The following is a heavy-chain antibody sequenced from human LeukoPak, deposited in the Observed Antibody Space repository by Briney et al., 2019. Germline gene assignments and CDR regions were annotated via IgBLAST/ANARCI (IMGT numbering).Heavy chain of an antibody. J-gene: IGHJ4*02. CDR1: GFYFANYA. CDR2: TVGGGSPNT. CDR3: AKGGDSSGFLPLNFDY. Sequence: GGSLRLSCAASGFYFANYAMSWVRQAPGKGLEWVSATVGGGSPNTYHADSVKGRFTISRDNSKNTLFLQMNSLRAEDTAVYYCAKGGDSSGFLPLNFDYWGQGTLVTVSS. D-gene: IGHD3-22*01. V-gene: IGHV3-23*01.